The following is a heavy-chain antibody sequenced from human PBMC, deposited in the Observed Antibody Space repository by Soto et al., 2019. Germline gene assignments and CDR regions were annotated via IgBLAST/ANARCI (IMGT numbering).Heavy chain of an antibody. CDR1: GYSFTSYW. CDR3: ATGLYYDILTGYPHPYYYYGMDV. Sequence: GESLKISCKGSGYSFTSYWIGWVRQMPGKGLEWMGIIYPGDSDTRYSPSFQGQVTISAAKSISTAYLQWSSLKASDTAMYYCATGLYYDILTGYPHPYYYYGMDVWGQGTTVTVSS. D-gene: IGHD3-9*01. CDR2: IYPGDSDT. V-gene: IGHV5-51*01. J-gene: IGHJ6*02.